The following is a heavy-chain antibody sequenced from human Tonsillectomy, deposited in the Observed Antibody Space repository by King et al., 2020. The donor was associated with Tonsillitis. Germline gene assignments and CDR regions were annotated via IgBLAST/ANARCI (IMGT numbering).Heavy chain of an antibody. J-gene: IGHJ6*02. CDR3: AKGLGIAVAGTPYYYGVDV. CDR1: GFTFSSYA. V-gene: IGHV3-23*04. Sequence: VQLVESGGGLVQPGGSLRLSCAASGFTFSSYAMSWVRQAPGKGLEWVSGLSISGGSTHYADSVKGRFTISRDNSKNTLFLQMNSLRAEDTAVYYCAKGLGIAVAGTPYYYGVDVWGQGTTVTVSS. D-gene: IGHD6-19*01. CDR2: LSISGGST.